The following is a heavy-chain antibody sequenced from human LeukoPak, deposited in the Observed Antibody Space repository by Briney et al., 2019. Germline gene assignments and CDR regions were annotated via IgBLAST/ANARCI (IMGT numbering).Heavy chain of an antibody. J-gene: IGHJ4*02. CDR3: AKGAPYGNYVFEY. CDR2: ISGSGGST. Sequence: GGSLRLSCAASGFILSNFAMSWVRQVAGKGLEWVSDISGSGGSTYYADSVKGRFTIARDNPKNTLSLQMNSLGAEDTAVYYCAKGAPYGNYVFEYWGQGTLVTVSS. CDR1: GFILSNFA. D-gene: IGHD1-7*01. V-gene: IGHV3-23*01.